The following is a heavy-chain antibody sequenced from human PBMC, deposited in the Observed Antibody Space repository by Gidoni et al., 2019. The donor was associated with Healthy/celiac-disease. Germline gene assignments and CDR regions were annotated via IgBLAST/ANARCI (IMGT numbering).Heavy chain of an antibody. Sequence: QVQLVQSGAAVKQPGASVKVSCKASGYTFTGYYIHWVRQAPGQGLEWMGWINPNSGGTNYAQKFQGWVTMTRDTSISTAYMELSRLRSDDTAVYYCAREGLDQQLKTNGMDVWGQGTTVTVSS. D-gene: IGHD6-13*01. CDR1: GYTFTGYY. V-gene: IGHV1-2*04. CDR2: INPNSGGT. J-gene: IGHJ6*02. CDR3: AREGLDQQLKTNGMDV.